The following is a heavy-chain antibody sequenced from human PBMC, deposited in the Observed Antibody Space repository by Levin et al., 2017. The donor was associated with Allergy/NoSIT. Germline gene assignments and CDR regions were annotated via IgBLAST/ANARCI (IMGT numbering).Heavy chain of an antibody. CDR3: ASLYCSSMTCYYFDS. D-gene: IGHD2-2*01. J-gene: IGHJ4*02. V-gene: IGHV3-66*01. CDR2: FHSGDDT. Sequence: GGSLRLSCAGSGFTVRRKYMAWVRQAPGKGLEWVSGFHSGDDTYYADSVKGRFTISRDTSKNTLYLQMNSLRAEDTAIYYCASLYCSSMTCYYFDSWGQGTLLTFSS. CDR1: GFTVRRKY.